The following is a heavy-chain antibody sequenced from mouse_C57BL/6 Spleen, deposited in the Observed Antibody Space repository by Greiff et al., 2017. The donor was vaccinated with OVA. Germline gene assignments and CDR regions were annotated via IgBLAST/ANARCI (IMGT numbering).Heavy chain of an antibody. J-gene: IGHJ3*01. CDR3: ARCLYDYDTAY. D-gene: IGHD2-4*01. V-gene: IGHV1-50*01. Sequence: QVQLQQSGAELVKPGASVKLSCKASGYTFTSYWMQWVKQRPGQGLEWIGEIDPSDSYTNYNQKFKGKATLTVDTSSSTAYMQLSSLTSEDSAVYYCARCLYDYDTAYGGQGTLVTVSA. CDR2: IDPSDSYT. CDR1: GYTFTSYW.